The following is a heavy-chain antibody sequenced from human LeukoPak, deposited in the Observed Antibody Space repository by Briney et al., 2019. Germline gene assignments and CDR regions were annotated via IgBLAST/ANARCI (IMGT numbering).Heavy chain of an antibody. CDR1: GYTLTGYY. V-gene: IGHV1-2*02. Sequence: GASVKVSCKASGYTLTGYYMHWVRQAPGQGLEWMGWINPNSGGTNYAQKFQGRVTMTRDTSISTAYMELSRLRSDDTAVYYCARAPLALYYFDYWGQGTLVTVSS. CDR2: INPNSGGT. CDR3: ARAPLALYYFDY. J-gene: IGHJ4*02.